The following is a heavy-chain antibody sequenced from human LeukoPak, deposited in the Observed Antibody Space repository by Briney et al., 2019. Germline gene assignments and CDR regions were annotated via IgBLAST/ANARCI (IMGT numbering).Heavy chain of an antibody. Sequence: ASVKVSCKASGYTFTTYDINWVRQAAGQGLEWMGWMNPNSGNTGNAQKFQGRVTMTRNTSISTAYMELTSLTSEDTAVYFCARIAAPGHRRLNFWGQGTLVTVSS. V-gene: IGHV1-8*01. D-gene: IGHD6-13*01. CDR3: ARIAAPGHRRLNF. CDR2: MNPNSGNT. CDR1: GYTFTTYD. J-gene: IGHJ4*02.